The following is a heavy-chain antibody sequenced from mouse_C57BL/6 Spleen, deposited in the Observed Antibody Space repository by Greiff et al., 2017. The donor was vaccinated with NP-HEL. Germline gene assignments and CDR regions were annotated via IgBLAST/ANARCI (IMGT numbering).Heavy chain of an antibody. CDR2: INPSSGYT. CDR1: GYTFTSYT. D-gene: IGHD1-1*01. CDR3: ARSDYYGSVDY. Sequence: LVESGAELARPGASVKMSCKASGYTFTSYTMHWVKQRPGQGLEWIGYINPSSGYTKYNQKFKDKATLTADKSSSTAYMQLSSLTSEDSAVYYCARSDYYGSVDYWGQGTTLTVSS. V-gene: IGHV1-4*01. J-gene: IGHJ2*01.